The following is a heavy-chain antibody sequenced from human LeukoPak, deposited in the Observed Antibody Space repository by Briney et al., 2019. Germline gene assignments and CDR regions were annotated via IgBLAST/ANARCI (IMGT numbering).Heavy chain of an antibody. V-gene: IGHV3-20*04. CDR2: INWNGGST. CDR3: ARDRGHYYDNSNDY. Sequence: PGGSLRLSCAASGFTFDDYGMSWVRQAPGKGLEWFSGINWNGGSTGYADSVKVRFTISRDNAKNSLYLQMHSLRAEDTALHYCARDRGHYYDNSNDYWGQGTLVTVSS. J-gene: IGHJ4*02. D-gene: IGHD3-22*01. CDR1: GFTFDDYG.